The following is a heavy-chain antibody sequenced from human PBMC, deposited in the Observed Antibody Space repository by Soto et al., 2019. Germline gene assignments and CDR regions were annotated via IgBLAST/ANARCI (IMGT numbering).Heavy chain of an antibody. V-gene: IGHV4-34*01. CDR3: ARVPIYYYYGMDV. Sequence: PSETLSLTCAVYGGSFSGYYWSWIRQPPGKGLEWIGEINHSGSTNYNPSLKSRVTISVDTSKNQFSLKLSSVTAADTAVYYCARVPIYYYYGMDVWGQGTKVS. CDR2: INHSGST. CDR1: GGSFSGYY. J-gene: IGHJ6*02.